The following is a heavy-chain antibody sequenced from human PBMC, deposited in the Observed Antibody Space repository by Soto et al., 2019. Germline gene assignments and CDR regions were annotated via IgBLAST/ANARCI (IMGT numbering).Heavy chain of an antibody. V-gene: IGHV1-8*01. J-gene: IGHJ6*02. D-gene: IGHD3-3*01. Sequence: AASVKVSCKASGYTFTSYDINWVRQASGQGLEWMGWMNPNSGNTGYAQKFQGRVTMTRNTSISTAYMELSSLRSEDTAVYYCARAEGTYYDFWSGRYGMDVWGQGTTVTVSS. CDR3: ARAEGTYYDFWSGRYGMDV. CDR2: MNPNSGNT. CDR1: GYTFTSYD.